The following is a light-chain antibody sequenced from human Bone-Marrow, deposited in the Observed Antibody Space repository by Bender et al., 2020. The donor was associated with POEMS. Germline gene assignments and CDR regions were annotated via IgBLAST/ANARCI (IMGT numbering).Light chain of an antibody. CDR2: RND. Sequence: QSVLTQPPSASGTPGQRVTISCSGSSSNTGSNFVYWYQHLPGAAPKLLIYRNDQRPSGVPDRFSGSKSGTSASLAISGLRSEDEGDYYCAAWDDSLSGVVFGGGTNLTVL. J-gene: IGLJ3*02. V-gene: IGLV1-47*01. CDR3: AAWDDSLSGVV. CDR1: SSNTGSNF.